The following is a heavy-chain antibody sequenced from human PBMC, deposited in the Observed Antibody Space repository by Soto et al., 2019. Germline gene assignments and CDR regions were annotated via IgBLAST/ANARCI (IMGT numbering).Heavy chain of an antibody. CDR3: ARDRRAAAAAYYYYGMDV. Sequence: QVQLVESGGGVVQPGRSLRLSCAESGFTLSRYGMHWVRQAPGKGLEWVAVIWYDGSNKYYADSVKGRFTISRDNSKNTLYLQMNSLRAEDTTVYYCARDRRAAAAAYYYYGMDVWGQGTTVTVSS. V-gene: IGHV3-33*01. CDR2: IWYDGSNK. D-gene: IGHD6-25*01. J-gene: IGHJ6*02. CDR1: GFTLSRYG.